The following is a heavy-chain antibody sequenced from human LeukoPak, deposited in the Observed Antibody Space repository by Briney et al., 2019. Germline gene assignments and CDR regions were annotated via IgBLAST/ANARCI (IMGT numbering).Heavy chain of an antibody. Sequence: ASVKVSCKVSGYTLTELSMHWVRQAPGKGLEWMGGFDPEDGETIYAQKFQGRVTMTEDTSTDTAYMELSSLRSEDTAVYYCATAPRHSGYDWDRFDYWGQGTLVTVSS. J-gene: IGHJ4*02. CDR1: GYTLTELS. V-gene: IGHV1-24*01. D-gene: IGHD5-12*01. CDR2: FDPEDGET. CDR3: ATAPRHSGYDWDRFDY.